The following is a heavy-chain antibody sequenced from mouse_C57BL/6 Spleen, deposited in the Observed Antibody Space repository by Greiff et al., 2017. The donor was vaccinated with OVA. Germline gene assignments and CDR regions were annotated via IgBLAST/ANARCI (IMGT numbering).Heavy chain of an antibody. CDR2: ISAGGSYT. CDR1: GFTFSNYA. V-gene: IGHV5-4*03. D-gene: IGHD2-4*01. Sequence: EVMLVESGGGLVKPGGSLKLSCAASGFTFSNYAMSWVRQTPEKRLEWVATISAGGSYTYYPANVKGRFTISIDNAKNTLYLQMSHLKSEDTAMYYCATYDYDKGAWFAYWGQGTLVTVSA. J-gene: IGHJ3*01. CDR3: ATYDYDKGAWFAY.